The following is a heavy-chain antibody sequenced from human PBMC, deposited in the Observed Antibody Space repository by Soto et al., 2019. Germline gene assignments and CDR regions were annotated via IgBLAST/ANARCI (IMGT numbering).Heavy chain of an antibody. CDR3: VREIASRL. CDR2: INKDGSEK. J-gene: IGHJ6*04. Sequence: EVQVVESGGGLVQPGGSLRLSCAASGFTFTSYWMTWVRQAPGRGLEWVANINKDGSEKSYVDSVKGRFTISRDNANISLYLQMNSLRADDTAVYYCVREIASRLWGKGTTVIVSS. V-gene: IGHV3-7*01. D-gene: IGHD2-21*01. CDR1: GFTFTSYW.